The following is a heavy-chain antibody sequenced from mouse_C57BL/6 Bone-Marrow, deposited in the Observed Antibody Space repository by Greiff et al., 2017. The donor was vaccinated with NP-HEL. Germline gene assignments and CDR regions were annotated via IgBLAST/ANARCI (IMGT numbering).Heavy chain of an antibody. D-gene: IGHD3-2*02. CDR1: GYSITSGYY. CDR2: LSYDGSN. J-gene: IGHJ3*01. Sequence: EVQLQESGPGLVKPSQSLSLTCSVTGYSITSGYYWNWIRQFPGNKLEWMGYLSYDGSNNYNPSLKNRISITRDTSKNQFFLKWNSVTTEDTATYYCAREAAQATFLFAYWGQGTLVTVSA. CDR3: AREAAQATFLFAY. V-gene: IGHV3-6*01.